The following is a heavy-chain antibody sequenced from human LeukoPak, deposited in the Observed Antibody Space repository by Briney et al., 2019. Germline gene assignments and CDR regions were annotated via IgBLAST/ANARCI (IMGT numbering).Heavy chain of an antibody. CDR1: GFTFDDYG. CDR2: INWNGGST. J-gene: IGHJ4*02. CDR3: ASGLIAAAGTAGY. V-gene: IGHV3-20*04. D-gene: IGHD6-13*01. Sequence: PGGSLRLXCAASGFTFDDYGMSWVRQAPGKGLEWVSGINWNGGSTGYADSVKGRFTISRDNAKNSLYLQMNSLRAEDTALYYCASGLIAAAGTAGYWGQGTLVTVSS.